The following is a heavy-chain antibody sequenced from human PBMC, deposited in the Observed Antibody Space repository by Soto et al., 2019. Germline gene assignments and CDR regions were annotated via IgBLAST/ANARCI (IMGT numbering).Heavy chain of an antibody. J-gene: IGHJ4*02. CDR1: GFTFNNYG. CDR3: AKDPLDRKRGSAWYEFYFDF. D-gene: IGHD6-19*01. V-gene: IGHV3-30*18. CDR2: ISHDGSKR. Sequence: QVDLVESGGGVVQPGRSLRLSCAASGFTFNNYGMHWVRQAPGKGLEWVAVISHDGSKRYYADSMKGRFTISRDNSKNTLYLQMISLRAEDTAVYYCAKDPLDRKRGSAWYEFYFDFWGQGTLVTVSS.